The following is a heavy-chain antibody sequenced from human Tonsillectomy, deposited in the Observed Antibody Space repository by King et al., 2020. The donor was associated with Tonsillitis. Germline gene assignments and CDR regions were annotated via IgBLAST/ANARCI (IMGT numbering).Heavy chain of an antibody. CDR2: IRNDETIK. V-gene: IGHV3-30*02. CDR3: AKGESSSSPFAS. CDR1: GFTFSSYA. J-gene: IGHJ4*02. Sequence: VQLVESGGGVGQPGGSLRLSCAASGFTFSSYAMHWVRQAPGKGLEWVTFIRNDETIKYYAESVKGRFTISRDNSKNTLYLQMNSLRDEDTAIYYCAKGESSSSPFASWGQGTLVTVSS. D-gene: IGHD3-16*01.